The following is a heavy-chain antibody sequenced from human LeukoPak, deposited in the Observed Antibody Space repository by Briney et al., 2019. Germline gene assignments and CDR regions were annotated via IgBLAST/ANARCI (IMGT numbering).Heavy chain of an antibody. CDR1: GFTFTSSA. J-gene: IGHJ3*02. Sequence: SVKVSCKASGFTFTSSAVQWVRQARGQRLEWIGWIVVGSGDTNSAQKFQERVTITRDMSTRTAYMELSSLRSEDTAVYYCGADSMPRGVFSYAFDIWGQGTMVTVSS. CDR3: GADSMPRGVFSYAFDI. D-gene: IGHD3-10*01. CDR2: IVVGSGDT. V-gene: IGHV1-58*01.